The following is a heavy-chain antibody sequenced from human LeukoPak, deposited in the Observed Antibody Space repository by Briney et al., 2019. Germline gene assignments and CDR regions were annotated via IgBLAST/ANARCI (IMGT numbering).Heavy chain of an antibody. CDR3: ARGTPMYDLWSGYSGFDP. V-gene: IGHV4-59*01. CDR1: GGSISSYY. Sequence: SETLSLTCTVSGGSISSYYWSWIRQPPGKGLEWIGYIYYSGSTNYNPSLKSRVTISVDTSKNQFSLKLSSVTAADTAVYYCARGTPMYDLWSGYSGFDPWGQGTLVTVSS. CDR2: IYYSGST. D-gene: IGHD3-3*01. J-gene: IGHJ5*02.